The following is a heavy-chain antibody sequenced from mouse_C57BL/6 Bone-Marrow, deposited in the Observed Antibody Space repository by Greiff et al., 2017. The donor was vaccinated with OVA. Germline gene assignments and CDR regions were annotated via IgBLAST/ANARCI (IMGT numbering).Heavy chain of an antibody. CDR1: GYTFTSYW. CDR3: ARRGEGYYGCGDCDC. D-gene: IGHD2-2*01. Sequence: QVQLKQPGAELVMPGASVKLSCKASGYTFTSYWMHWVKQRPGQGLEWIGEIDPSDSYTNYNQKFKGKSTLTVDKSSSTAYMQLSSLTSEDSAVDYWARRGEGYYGCGDCDCWGGGTTLTVTS. V-gene: IGHV1-69*01. J-gene: IGHJ2*01. CDR2: IDPSDSYT.